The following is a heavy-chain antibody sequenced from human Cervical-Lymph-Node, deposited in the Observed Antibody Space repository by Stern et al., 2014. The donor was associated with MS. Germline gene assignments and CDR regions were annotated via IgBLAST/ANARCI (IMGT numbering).Heavy chain of an antibody. Sequence: VQLVESGGGVVQPGRSLRLSCEASGFIFSHYGMHWVRQAPGEGLEWVAVIWSDGSNKHYGDSVKGRFTISRDDSQNTLYLQMNSLRVEDTAIYYCARADDYGGGTLDYWGQGALVTVSS. V-gene: IGHV3-33*01. CDR2: IWSDGSNK. CDR1: GFIFSHYG. J-gene: IGHJ4*02. D-gene: IGHD4-23*01. CDR3: ARADDYGGGTLDY.